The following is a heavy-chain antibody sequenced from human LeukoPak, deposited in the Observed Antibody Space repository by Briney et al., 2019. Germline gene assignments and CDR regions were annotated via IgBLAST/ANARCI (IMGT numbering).Heavy chain of an antibody. J-gene: IGHJ4*02. CDR2: IRYDGGNK. CDR1: GFSFSTYA. Sequence: GGSLRLSCAASGFSFSTYAMHWVRQAPGKGLEWIAFIRYDGGNKYYADSVKGRFTISRDNSKNTLFLQMNSLRLEDTAVYYCAKDGPRRDGYNDKWGRGTLVTVSS. D-gene: IGHD5-24*01. CDR3: AKDGPRRDGYNDK. V-gene: IGHV3-30*02.